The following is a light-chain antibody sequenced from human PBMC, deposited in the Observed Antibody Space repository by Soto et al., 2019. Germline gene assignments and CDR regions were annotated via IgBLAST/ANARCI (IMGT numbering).Light chain of an antibody. V-gene: IGLV2-11*01. CDR3: CSYAGSFIFV. CDR2: DVS. Sequence: SALTQPRSVSGSPGQSVTISFTGTSSDIGNYNYVSWYQQYPGKAPKLIIYDVSKRPSGIPDRFFGSKFGNTASLTISGLQAEDEADYYCCSYAGSFIFVFGTGTKVTVL. J-gene: IGLJ1*01. CDR1: SSDIGNYNY.